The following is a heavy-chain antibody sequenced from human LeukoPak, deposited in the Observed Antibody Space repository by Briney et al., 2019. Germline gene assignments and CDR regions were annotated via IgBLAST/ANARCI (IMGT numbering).Heavy chain of an antibody. CDR2: ISGSGGST. Sequence: GGSLRLSCAASGFTFSSYAMSWVRQAPGKGLEWVSAISGSGGSTYYADSVKGRFTISRDNSKNTLYLQMNSLRAEDTAVYYCATKRFYGSGSYHDYWGQGTLVTVSS. V-gene: IGHV3-23*01. D-gene: IGHD3-10*01. CDR1: GFTFSSYA. CDR3: ATKRFYGSGSYHDY. J-gene: IGHJ4*02.